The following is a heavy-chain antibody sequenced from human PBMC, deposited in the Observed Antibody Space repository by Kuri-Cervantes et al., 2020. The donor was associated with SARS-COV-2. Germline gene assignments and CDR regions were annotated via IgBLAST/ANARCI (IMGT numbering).Heavy chain of an antibody. CDR2: INSDGSST. J-gene: IGHJ5*02. V-gene: IGHV3-74*01. Sequence: GGSLRLSCAASGFTFSSYAMSWVRQAPGKGLVWVSRINSDGSSTSYADSVKGRFTISRDNAKNTLYLQMNSLRAEDTAVYYCARADYRTGWFDPWGQGTLVTVSS. D-gene: IGHD1-14*01. CDR1: GFTFSSYA. CDR3: ARADYRTGWFDP.